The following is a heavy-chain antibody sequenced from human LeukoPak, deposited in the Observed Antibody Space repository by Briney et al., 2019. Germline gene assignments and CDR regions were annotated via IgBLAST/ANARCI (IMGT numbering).Heavy chain of an antibody. CDR2: ISYDGSNK. CDR1: GFTFSSYG. J-gene: IGHJ6*02. CDR3: ARDCSGGSCYYYYGMDV. Sequence: PGGSLRLSCAASGFTFSSYGMHWVRQAPGKGLEWVAVISYDGSNKYYADSVKGRFTISRDNAKNSLYLQMNSLRAEDTAVYYCARDCSGGSCYYYYGMDVWGQGTTVTVSS. D-gene: IGHD2-15*01. V-gene: IGHV3-30*03.